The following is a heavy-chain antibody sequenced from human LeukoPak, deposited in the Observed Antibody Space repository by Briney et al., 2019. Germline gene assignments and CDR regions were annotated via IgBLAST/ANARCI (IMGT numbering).Heavy chain of an antibody. Sequence: GGTLSLSCSASGFTFSTYSIQWVRRAPGKGLEWVSSISSRGDHIYYADSVKGRFTISRDNAKNSVYLQMNSLRVEDTAVYYCARHRMVGASWGIDYWGQGTLVTVSS. V-gene: IGHV3-21*01. D-gene: IGHD1-26*01. CDR3: ARHRMVGASWGIDY. CDR2: ISSRGDHI. CDR1: GFTFSTYS. J-gene: IGHJ4*02.